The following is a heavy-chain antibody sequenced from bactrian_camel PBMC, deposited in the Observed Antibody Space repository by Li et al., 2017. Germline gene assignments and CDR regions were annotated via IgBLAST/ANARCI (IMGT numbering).Heavy chain of an antibody. D-gene: IGHD5*01. Sequence: HVQLVESGGGSVEDGGNLLLSCAISGSTGKPPCIGWFRQVPGKDREPVASIDRAQDTAYADSVKDRFHISREYGTGDVYLQMNSLTPEDTGTYYCQASLGKTLCSEAYFAGRIRPIFGFSGHGTQVTVS. CDR2: IDRAQDT. CDR1: GSTGKPPC. V-gene: IGHV3S63*01. CDR3: QASLGKTLCSEAYFAGRIRPIFGF. J-gene: IGHJ6*01.